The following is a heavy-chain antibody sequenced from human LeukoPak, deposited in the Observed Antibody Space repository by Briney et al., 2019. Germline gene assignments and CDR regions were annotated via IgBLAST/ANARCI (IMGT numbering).Heavy chain of an antibody. Sequence: SETLSLTCTVSGGSISSYYWSWIRQPPGKGLEWIGYIYYSGSTNYNPSLKSRVTISVDTSKNQFSLKLSSVTAADTAVYYCARWKYYALDYWGQGTLVTVSS. J-gene: IGHJ4*02. CDR1: GGSISSYY. V-gene: IGHV4-59*01. CDR2: IYYSGST. CDR3: ARWKYYALDY. D-gene: IGHD3-16*01.